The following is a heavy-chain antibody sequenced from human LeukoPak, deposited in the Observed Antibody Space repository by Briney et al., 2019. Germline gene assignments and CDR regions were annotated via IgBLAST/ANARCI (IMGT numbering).Heavy chain of an antibody. Sequence: PGGSLRLSCAASGFTFSSYAMHWVRQAPGKGLEWVAVISYDGSNKYYADSVKGRFTISRDNSKNTLYLQMNSLRAEDTAVYYCARDALTYYDSNHEVIWGQGTLVTVSS. J-gene: IGHJ4*02. CDR1: GFTFSSYA. D-gene: IGHD3-22*01. CDR3: ARDALTYYDSNHEVI. CDR2: ISYDGSNK. V-gene: IGHV3-30-3*01.